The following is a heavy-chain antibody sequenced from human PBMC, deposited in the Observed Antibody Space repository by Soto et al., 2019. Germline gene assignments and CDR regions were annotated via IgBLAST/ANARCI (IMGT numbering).Heavy chain of an antibody. D-gene: IGHD7-27*01. CDR3: ARVPGP. CDR2: IYHSGST. V-gene: IGHV4-30-2*01. J-gene: IGHJ5*02. CDR1: GGSISSGGYS. Sequence: QLQLQGSGSGLVKPSQTLSLTCAVSGGSISSGGYSWSWIRQPPGKGLEWIGYIYHSGSTYYNPSLKSQVTISVDRSKNQFSLKLSSVTAADTAVYYCARVPGPWGQGTLVTVSS.